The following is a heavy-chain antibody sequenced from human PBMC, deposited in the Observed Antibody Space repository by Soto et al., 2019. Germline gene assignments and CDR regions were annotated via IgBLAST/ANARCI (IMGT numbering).Heavy chain of an antibody. J-gene: IGHJ4*02. V-gene: IGHV3-23*01. CDR3: ARRLSIRGAPDDY. Sequence: EVQLLESGGGLVQPGGSLRLSCAASGFTFSNCAMSWVRQAPGKGLEWVSSISDSGGGGSTYYSDSVKGRFTTSRDNSKNTLYLQMNSLRAEDTALYYCARRLSIRGAPDDYWGQGTLVTVSS. CDR1: GFTFSNCA. D-gene: IGHD3-10*01. CDR2: ISDSGGGGST.